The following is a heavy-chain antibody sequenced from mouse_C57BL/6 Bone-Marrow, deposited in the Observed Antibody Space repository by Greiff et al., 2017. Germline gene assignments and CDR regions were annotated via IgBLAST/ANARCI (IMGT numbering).Heavy chain of an antibody. CDR2: IYPGDGDP. D-gene: IGHD1-1*01. Sequence: VKLMESGPELVKPGASVTISCKASGYAFSSSWMNRVKQRPGKGLEWIGRIYPGDGDPNYNGKFKGKATLTADKTSSTAYMQLSSLASGDSAVYFCAPGAYGSYWGQGTTLTVSS. CDR1: GYAFSSSW. V-gene: IGHV1-82*01. J-gene: IGHJ2*01. CDR3: APGAYGSY.